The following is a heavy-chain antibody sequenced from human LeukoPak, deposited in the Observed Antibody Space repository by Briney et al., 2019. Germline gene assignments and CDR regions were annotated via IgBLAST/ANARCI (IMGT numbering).Heavy chain of an antibody. J-gene: IGHJ4*02. Sequence: ASVKVSXKASGYTFNGYYMHWVRQAPGQGLEWMGRINPNSGGTNYAQKFQGRVTMTRDTSISTAYMELSRLRSDDTAVYYCARVRSITMIVVVIRGPGYYFDYWGQGTLVTVSS. CDR1: GYTFNGYY. D-gene: IGHD3-22*01. CDR2: INPNSGGT. V-gene: IGHV1-2*06. CDR3: ARVRSITMIVVVIRGPGYYFDY.